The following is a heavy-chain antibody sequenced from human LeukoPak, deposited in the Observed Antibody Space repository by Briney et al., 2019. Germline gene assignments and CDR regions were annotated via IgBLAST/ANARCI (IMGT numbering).Heavy chain of an antibody. CDR1: GGSISNYY. J-gene: IGHJ6*02. CDR2: IYNTGNT. V-gene: IGHV4-59*08. CDR3: ARGRSPVRGVIKGPSRYYYYGMDV. D-gene: IGHD3-10*01. Sequence: PSETLSLTCTVSGGSISNYYWSWIRQPPGKGLEWIGNIYNTGNTNYNPSLKSRVTISVDTSKNQFSLKLSSVTAADTAVYYCARGRSPVRGVIKGPSRYYYYGMDVWGQGTTVTVSS.